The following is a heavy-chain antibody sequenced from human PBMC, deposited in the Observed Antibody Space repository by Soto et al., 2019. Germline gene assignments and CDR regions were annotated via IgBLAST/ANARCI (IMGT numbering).Heavy chain of an antibody. CDR3: PRPQVYYYYSSGYYYPWSHFQH. CDR2: IYHSGST. V-gene: IGHV4-30-2*01. CDR1: GGSISSGGYS. J-gene: IGHJ1*01. D-gene: IGHD3-22*01. Sequence: SETLSLTCAVSGGSISSGGYSWSWIRQPPGKGLDWLGYIYHSGSTYYNPSLKSRVTISVDRSKNQFSLKLSSVTAADTAVYYCPRPQVYYYYSSGYYYPWSHFQHWGRGTLVTVSS.